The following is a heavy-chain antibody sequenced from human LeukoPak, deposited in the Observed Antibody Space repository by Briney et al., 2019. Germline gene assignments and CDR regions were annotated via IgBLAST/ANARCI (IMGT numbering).Heavy chain of an antibody. CDR2: IYYSGST. D-gene: IGHD3-3*01. CDR3: LRHYFVPLTIFGMVTPSYAFDI. Sequence: PSESDSLTCPVSGGSISRYYSSSIRQPPGKGLERIGYIYYSGSTNYNPSLKSRVTISVDTSKNQFSLKLSSVTAADTAVYYCLRHYFVPLTIFGMVTPSYAFDIWGQGTMVTVSS. CDR1: GGSISRYY. V-gene: IGHV4-59*08. J-gene: IGHJ3*02.